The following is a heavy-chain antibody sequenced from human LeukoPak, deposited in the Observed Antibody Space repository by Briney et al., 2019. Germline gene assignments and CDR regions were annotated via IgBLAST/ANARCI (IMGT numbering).Heavy chain of an antibody. V-gene: IGHV4-61*02. CDR1: GGSISSGSYY. J-gene: IGHJ4*02. CDR3: ARRGNSNSSNRFDY. Sequence: SETLSLTCTVSGGSISSGSYYWSWIRQPAGKGLEWIGRIYASGSTNYNPFLKSRVTISVDTSKNQFSLKLSSVTAADTAVYYCARRGNSNSSNRFDYWGQGTLVTVSS. CDR2: IYASGST. D-gene: IGHD4-11*01.